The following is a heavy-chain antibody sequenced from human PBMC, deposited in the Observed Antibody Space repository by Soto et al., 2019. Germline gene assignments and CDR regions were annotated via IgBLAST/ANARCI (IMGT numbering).Heavy chain of an antibody. D-gene: IGHD2-2*01. V-gene: IGHV3-66*01. CDR2: IYSGGST. J-gene: IGHJ6*03. CDR1: GFTVSSNY. Sequence: PGGSLRLSCAASGFTVSSNYMSWVRQAPGKGLVWVLVIYSGGSTYYADSVKGRFTISRDNSKNTLYLQMNSLRAEDTAVYYCAREVCSSTSCPYYYYYMDVWGKGTTVTVSS. CDR3: AREVCSSTSCPYYYYYMDV.